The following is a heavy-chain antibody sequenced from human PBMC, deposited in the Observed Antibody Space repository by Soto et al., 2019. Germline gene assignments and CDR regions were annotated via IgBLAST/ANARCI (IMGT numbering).Heavy chain of an antibody. CDR2: INHSGST. J-gene: IGHJ6*02. D-gene: IGHD3-10*01. CDR3: ARHITMVRGVSEPDYYYYYGMDV. CDR1: GGSFSGYY. V-gene: IGHV4-34*01. Sequence: SETLSLTCAVYGGSFSGYYWSWIRQPPGKGLEWIGEINHSGSTNYNPSLKSRVTISVDTSKNQFSLKLSSVTAADTAVYYCARHITMVRGVSEPDYYYYYGMDVWGQGTTVT.